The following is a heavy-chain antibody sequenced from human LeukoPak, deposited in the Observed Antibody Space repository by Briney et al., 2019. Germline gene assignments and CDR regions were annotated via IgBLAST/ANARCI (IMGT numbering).Heavy chain of an antibody. J-gene: IGHJ4*02. Sequence: GGSLRLSCAASGFTFSNAWMKWVRQAPGKGLEWVGRIKSKTDGGTTDYAAPVKGRFTMSRDDSKNTLYLQMNSLRTEDTAVYYCTTHSGPGHVVVVTADYWGQGTLVTVSS. CDR1: GFTFSNAW. CDR2: IKSKTDGGTT. CDR3: TTHSGPGHVVVVTADY. V-gene: IGHV3-15*07. D-gene: IGHD2-21*02.